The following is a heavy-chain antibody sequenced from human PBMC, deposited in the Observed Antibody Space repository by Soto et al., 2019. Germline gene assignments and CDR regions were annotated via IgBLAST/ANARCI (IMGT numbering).Heavy chain of an antibody. CDR1: GGTFSGYY. D-gene: IGHD1-26*01. Sequence: SETLFLTCAVYGGTFSGYYWSWIRQPPGKGLEWIGEINHSGSTNYNPSLKSRVTISVDTSKNQFSLKLSSVTAADTAVYYCARAPGYSGNWFDPWGQGTLVTSPQ. J-gene: IGHJ5*02. CDR2: INHSGST. V-gene: IGHV4-34*01. CDR3: ARAPGYSGNWFDP.